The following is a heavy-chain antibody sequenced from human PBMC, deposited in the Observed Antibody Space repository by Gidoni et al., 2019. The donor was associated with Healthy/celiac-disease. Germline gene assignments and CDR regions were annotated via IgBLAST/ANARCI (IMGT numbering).Heavy chain of an antibody. Sequence: EVQLVESGGGLVQPGGSLRLSCAASGFTFSSYWMSWVRQAPGKGLECVANIKQDGSEKSYVDSVKARFTISRDNAKNSLYLQMNSLRAEDTAVYYCASVGRARSIDYWGQGTLVTVSS. CDR3: ASVGRARSIDY. CDR1: GFTFSSYW. J-gene: IGHJ4*02. V-gene: IGHV3-7*01. CDR2: IKQDGSEK. D-gene: IGHD3-10*01.